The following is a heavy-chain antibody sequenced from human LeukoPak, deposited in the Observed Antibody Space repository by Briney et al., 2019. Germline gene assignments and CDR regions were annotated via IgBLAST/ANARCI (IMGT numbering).Heavy chain of an antibody. CDR3: ARDTTGGATIDY. CDR1: DGSISSGSYY. D-gene: IGHD1-26*01. CDR2: IYTSGST. V-gene: IGHV4-61*02. Sequence: SQTLSLTCTVSDGSISSGSYYWSWIRQPAGKGLEWIGRIYTSGSTNYNPSLKSRVTISVDTSKNQFSLKLSSVTAADTAVYYCARDTTGGATIDYWGQGTLVTVSS. J-gene: IGHJ4*02.